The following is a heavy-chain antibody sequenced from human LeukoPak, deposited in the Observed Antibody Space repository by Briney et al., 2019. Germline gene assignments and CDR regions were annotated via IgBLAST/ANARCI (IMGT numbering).Heavy chain of an antibody. Sequence: GGSQRLSCAASGFTFSDYYMSWIRQAPGKGLEWVSYISSSGSTIYYADSVKGRFTISRDNAKNSLYLQMNSLRAEDTAVYYCARDCSGGSCYLFDYWGQGTLVTVSS. D-gene: IGHD2-15*01. CDR3: ARDCSGGSCYLFDY. CDR2: ISSSGSTI. V-gene: IGHV3-11*01. CDR1: GFTFSDYY. J-gene: IGHJ4*02.